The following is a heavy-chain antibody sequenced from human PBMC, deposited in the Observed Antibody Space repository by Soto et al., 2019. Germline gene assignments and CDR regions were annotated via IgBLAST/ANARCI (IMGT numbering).Heavy chain of an antibody. CDR2: ISGSNIYT. J-gene: IGHJ6*02. CDR3: ARDGGEVIPAAIGGGYGMDV. V-gene: IGHV3-11*06. CDR1: GFTFSDYY. Sequence: GGSLRLSCAASGFTFSDYYMSWIRQAPGKGLEWISYISGSNIYTNYADSVKGRFTISRDNANNSLYLQMDSLRVEDTAVYYCARDGGEVIPAAIGGGYGMDVWGQGTTVTVSS. D-gene: IGHD2-2*01.